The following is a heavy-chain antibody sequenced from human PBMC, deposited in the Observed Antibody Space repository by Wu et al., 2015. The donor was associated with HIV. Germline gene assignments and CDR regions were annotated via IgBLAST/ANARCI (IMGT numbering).Heavy chain of an antibody. D-gene: IGHD6-19*01. V-gene: IGHV1-8*01. J-gene: IGHJ4*02. Sequence: QVQLVQSGAEVKKPGASVKVSCKASGYTFTSYDINWVRQATGQGLEWMGWMNPRSGNTGYAQEFQGRVTMTRDTSISTANMELSSLRSEDTAVYYCARQRAYTSGWYIFDYWGQGTLVTVSS. CDR1: GYTFTSYD. CDR3: ARQRAYTSGWYIFDY. CDR2: MNPRSGNT.